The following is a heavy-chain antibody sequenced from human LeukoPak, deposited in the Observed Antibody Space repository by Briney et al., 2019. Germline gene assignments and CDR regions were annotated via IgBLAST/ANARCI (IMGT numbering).Heavy chain of an antibody. D-gene: IGHD3-9*01. CDR2: TYYSGST. Sequence: SETLSLTCTVSGGSISSSSYYWGWIRQPPGKGLEWIGSTYYSGSTYYNPSLKSRVTISVDTPKNQFSLKLSSVTAADTAVYYGARRPYYDILTGSYYFDYWGQGTLVTVSS. CDR3: ARRPYYDILTGSYYFDY. J-gene: IGHJ4*02. CDR1: GGSISSSSYY. V-gene: IGHV4-39*01.